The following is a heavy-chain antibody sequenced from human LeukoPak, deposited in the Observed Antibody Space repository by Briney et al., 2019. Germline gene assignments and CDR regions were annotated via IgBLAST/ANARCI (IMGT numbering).Heavy chain of an antibody. CDR3: AKGFGSGSYYGALEC. Sequence: GGSLRLSCAASGFTFSSYAMSWVRQAPGKGLEWVSAISGSGGSTYYADSVKGRFTISRDNSKNTLYLQMNSLSAEDTAVYYCAKGFGSGSYYGALECWGQGTLVTASS. CDR1: GFTFSSYA. V-gene: IGHV3-23*01. CDR2: ISGSGGST. D-gene: IGHD3-10*01. J-gene: IGHJ4*02.